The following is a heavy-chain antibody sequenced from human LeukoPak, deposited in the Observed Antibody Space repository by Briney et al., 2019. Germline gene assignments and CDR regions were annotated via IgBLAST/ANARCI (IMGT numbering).Heavy chain of an antibody. D-gene: IGHD1-26*01. Sequence: SETLSLTCTVSGGSISSYYWSWIRQPPGKGLEWIGYIYYSGSTYYNPSLKSRVTISVDTSKNQFSLKLSSVTAADTAVYYCARERQWELSPFDYWGQGTLVTVSS. CDR3: ARERQWELSPFDY. CDR2: IYYSGST. J-gene: IGHJ4*02. CDR1: GGSISSYY. V-gene: IGHV4-59*12.